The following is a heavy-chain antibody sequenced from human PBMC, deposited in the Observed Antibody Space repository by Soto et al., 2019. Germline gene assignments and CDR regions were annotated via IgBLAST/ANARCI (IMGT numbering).Heavy chain of an antibody. V-gene: IGHV3-7*01. J-gene: IGHJ4*02. CDR2: IKQDGSEK. CDR1: GFTFSSYW. CDR3: ARDMDTAMVIPPTDY. D-gene: IGHD5-18*01. Sequence: EVQLVESGGGLVQPGGSLRLSCAASGFTFSSYWMSWVRQAPGKGLEWVANIKQDGSEKYYVDSVKGRFTISRDNAKNSLYLQMNSLRAEDTAVSYCARDMDTAMVIPPTDYWGQGTLVTVSS.